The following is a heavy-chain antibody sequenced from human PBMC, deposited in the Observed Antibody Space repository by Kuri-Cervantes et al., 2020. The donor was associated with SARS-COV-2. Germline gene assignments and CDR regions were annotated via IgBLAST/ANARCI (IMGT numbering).Heavy chain of an antibody. CDR3: AKQGSSWTQGFLDY. CDR2: IYSCGST. Sequence: GESLKISCAASGFTVSSNYMSWVRQAPGKGLEWVSVIYSCGSTYYADSVKGRFTISRDNSKNTLYLQMNSLRAEDTAVYYCAKQGSSWTQGFLDYWGQGTLVTVYS. CDR1: GFTVSSNY. V-gene: IGHV3-53*01. J-gene: IGHJ4*02. D-gene: IGHD6-13*01.